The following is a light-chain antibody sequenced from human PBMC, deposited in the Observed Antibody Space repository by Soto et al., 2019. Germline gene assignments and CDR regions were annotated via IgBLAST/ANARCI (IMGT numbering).Light chain of an antibody. Sequence: QSALTQPASVSGSPGQSITISCTGTSSDVGGYNYVSWYQQHPGKAPKLMIYDVSNRPSGVSNRFSGSKSGNTASLTISGPQSDDEADYYCSSYASGSTLLFGGGVNLTV. V-gene: IGLV2-14*01. J-gene: IGLJ2*01. CDR3: SSYASGSTLL. CDR1: SSDVGGYNY. CDR2: DVS.